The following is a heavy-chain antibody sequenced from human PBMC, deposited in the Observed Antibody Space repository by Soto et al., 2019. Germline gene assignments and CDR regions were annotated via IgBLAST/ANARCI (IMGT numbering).Heavy chain of an antibody. Sequence: SETLSLTCSVFGGYMSPYYWSWIRQSPGKGLEWIANIYYRGNTNYNPSLESRVTISIDTSKNQFSLKLNSLTAADTAVYYCARHSKKTGDFDYYYGMDVWGQGTTVTVS. J-gene: IGHJ6*02. V-gene: IGHV4-59*08. CDR3: ARHSKKTGDFDYYYGMDV. D-gene: IGHD7-27*01. CDR1: GGYMSPYY. CDR2: IYYRGNT.